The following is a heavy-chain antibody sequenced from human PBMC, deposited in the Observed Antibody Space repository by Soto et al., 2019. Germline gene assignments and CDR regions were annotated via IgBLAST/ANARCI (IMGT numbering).Heavy chain of an antibody. CDR3: ARGHGGVTIFGAPGHFDY. V-gene: IGHV4-39*01. CDR1: DGSISSSSYY. Sequence: QLQLQESGPGLVKPSETLSLTCTVSDGSISSSSYYWGWIRQPPGKGLEWIGSIHSSGSTYYNPSLKSRVTMSVDTSNNQFSLKLNSVNAADTALYYCARGHGGVTIFGAPGHFDYWGQVTLVTGSS. J-gene: IGHJ4*02. CDR2: IHSSGST. D-gene: IGHD3-3*01.